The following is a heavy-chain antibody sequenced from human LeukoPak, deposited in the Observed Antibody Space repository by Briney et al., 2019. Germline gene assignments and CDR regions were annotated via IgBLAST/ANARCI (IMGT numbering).Heavy chain of an antibody. CDR2: IWYDGSNK. D-gene: IGHD4-17*01. J-gene: IGHJ4*02. CDR1: GFTFGSYG. V-gene: IGHV3-33*01. CDR3: ATSGYGDYPTLDY. Sequence: GGSLRLSCAASGFTFGSYGMHWVRQAPGKGLEWVAVIWYDGSNKYYADSVKGRFTISRDNSKNTLYLQMNSLRAEDTAVYYCATSGYGDYPTLDYWGQGTLVTVSS.